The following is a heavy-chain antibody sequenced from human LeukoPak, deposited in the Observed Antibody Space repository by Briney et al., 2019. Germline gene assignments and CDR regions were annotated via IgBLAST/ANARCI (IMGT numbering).Heavy chain of an antibody. CDR3: ARVDRYYGQGWFDP. V-gene: IGHV4-4*07. Sequence: SETLSLTCTVSGGSISSYYWSWIRQPAGKGLEWIGRIYTSGSTNYNPSLESRVTMSVDTSKNQFSLKLSSVTAADTAVYYCARVDRYYGQGWFDPWGQGTLVTVSS. D-gene: IGHD3-10*01. CDR2: IYTSGST. CDR1: GGSISSYY. J-gene: IGHJ5*02.